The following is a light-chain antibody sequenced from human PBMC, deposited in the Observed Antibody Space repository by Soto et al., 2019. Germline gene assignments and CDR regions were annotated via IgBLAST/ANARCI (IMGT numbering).Light chain of an antibody. J-gene: IGKJ1*01. CDR1: QPLSNY. CDR3: QKHNSAPWT. CDR2: SAS. V-gene: IGKV1-27*01. Sequence: DIQLTQLLPVLSAPVGDTVILTCLSSQPLSNYLAWYQQKPGKAPDLLIYSASTLQSGVPSRFSVSGSDTDFTLTICSLPPEDVATSYCQKHNSAPWTFGQGTKVDIK.